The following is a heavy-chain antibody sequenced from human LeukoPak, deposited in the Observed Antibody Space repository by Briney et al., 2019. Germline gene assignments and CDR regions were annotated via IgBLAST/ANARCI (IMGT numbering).Heavy chain of an antibody. J-gene: IGHJ6*03. Sequence: GASVKVSYKASGGTISSYAINYVRQAPGHGLEWMGGIIPMFSTSNYAQKFQDRVTITADKSTSTAYMELSSLRSEDTAVYYFARGSDGSGSYYLEHYYYYMDVWGKGTTVTVSS. D-gene: IGHD3-10*01. CDR3: ARGSDGSGSYYLEHYYYYMDV. CDR2: IIPMFSTS. V-gene: IGHV1-69*06. CDR1: GGTISSYA.